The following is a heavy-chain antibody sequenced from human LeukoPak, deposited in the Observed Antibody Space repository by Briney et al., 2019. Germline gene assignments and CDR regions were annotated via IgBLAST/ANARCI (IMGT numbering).Heavy chain of an antibody. J-gene: IGHJ4*02. D-gene: IGHD3-22*01. V-gene: IGHV3-21*01. CDR2: ISSSSSSI. Sequence: GGSLRLSCAASGFTFSSYSMNWVRQAPGKGLEWVSSISSSSSSIYYADSMKGRFTISRDNAKNSLFLQMNSLRAEDTAVYYCARENFYESSGYHPPFDCWGQGTLVTVSS. CDR3: ARENFYESSGYHPPFDC. CDR1: GFTFSSYS.